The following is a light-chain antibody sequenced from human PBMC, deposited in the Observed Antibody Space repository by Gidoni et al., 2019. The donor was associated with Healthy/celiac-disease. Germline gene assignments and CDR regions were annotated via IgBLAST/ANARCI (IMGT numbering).Light chain of an antibody. Sequence: ELVLTQSPGTLSLSPGERATLSCRASQKPGQAPRLLIYGASSRATGIPDRFSGSGSGTDFTLTISRLEPEDFAVYYCQQYGSSPYTFGQGTKLEIK. CDR1: Q. J-gene: IGKJ2*01. CDR3: QQYGSSPYT. V-gene: IGKV3-20*01. CDR2: GAS.